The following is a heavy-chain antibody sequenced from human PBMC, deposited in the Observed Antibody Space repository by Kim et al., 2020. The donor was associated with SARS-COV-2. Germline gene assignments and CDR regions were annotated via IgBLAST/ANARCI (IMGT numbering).Heavy chain of an antibody. Sequence: ASVKVSCKASGYTFTGYYMHWVRQAPGQGLEWMGWINPNSGGTNYAQKFQGWVTMTRDTSISTAYMELSRLRSDDTAVYYCARVLGYCSGGSCPYYYGMDVWGQGTTVTVSS. J-gene: IGHJ6*02. CDR2: INPNSGGT. CDR3: ARVLGYCSGGSCPYYYGMDV. D-gene: IGHD2-15*01. CDR1: GYTFTGYY. V-gene: IGHV1-2*04.